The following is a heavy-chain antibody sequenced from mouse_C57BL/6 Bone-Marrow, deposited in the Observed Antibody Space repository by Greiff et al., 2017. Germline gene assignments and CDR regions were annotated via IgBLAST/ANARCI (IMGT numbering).Heavy chain of an antibody. CDR2: IDPSDSYT. V-gene: IGHV1-50*01. J-gene: IGHJ3*01. CDR3: ARDGYFGFAY. Sequence: QVQLQQPGAELVKPGASVKLSCKASGYTFTSYWMQWVKQRPGQGLEWIGEIDPSDSYTNSNQKFKGKATLTVDTSSSTAYMQLSSLTSEDSAVYYCARDGYFGFAYWGQGTLVTVSA. D-gene: IGHD2-3*01. CDR1: GYTFTSYW.